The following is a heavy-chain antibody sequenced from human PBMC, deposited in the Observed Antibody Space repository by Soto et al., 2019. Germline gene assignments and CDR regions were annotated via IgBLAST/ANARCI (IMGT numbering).Heavy chain of an antibody. CDR2: IYYSGST. V-gene: IGHV4-39*01. J-gene: IGHJ6*02. D-gene: IGHD6-13*01. CDR3: ASLFQQRGIAAAGYYYYYGMDV. CDR1: GGSISSSSYY. Sequence: SETLSLTCTVSGGSISSSSYYWGWIRQPPGKGLEWIGSIYYSGSTYYNPSLKSRVTISVDTSKNQFSLKLSSVTAADTAVYYCASLFQQRGIAAAGYYYYYGMDVWGQGTTVTVSS.